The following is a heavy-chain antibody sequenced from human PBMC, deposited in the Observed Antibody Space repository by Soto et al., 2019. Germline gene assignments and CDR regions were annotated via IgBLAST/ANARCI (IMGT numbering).Heavy chain of an antibody. CDR2: ISAYNGNT. Sequence: AASVKVSCKASGYTFTSYGISWVRQAPGQGLEWMGWISAYNGNTNYAQKLQGRVTMTTDTSTSTAYMELRSLRSDDTAVYYCARVSIVAKTNYYYYGMDVWGQGTRVTVSS. D-gene: IGHD5-12*01. CDR3: ARVSIVAKTNYYYYGMDV. J-gene: IGHJ6*02. V-gene: IGHV1-18*01. CDR1: GYTFTSYG.